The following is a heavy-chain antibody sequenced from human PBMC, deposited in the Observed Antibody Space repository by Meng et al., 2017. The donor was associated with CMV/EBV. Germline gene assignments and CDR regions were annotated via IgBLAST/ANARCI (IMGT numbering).Heavy chain of an antibody. CDR2: IYTSGST. D-gene: IGHD4-17*01. V-gene: IGHV4-4*07. Sequence: VPLEESGPGLVQPSEPLSLTCTGLGGAISSYHWSWIRQTAGKGLEWIGRIYTSGSTNYNPSLKSRVTMSVDTSKNQFSLKLSSVTAADTAVYYCARGPEVDYGDYVGLDYWGQGTLVTVSS. CDR1: GGAISSYH. CDR3: ARGPEVDYGDYVGLDY. J-gene: IGHJ4*02.